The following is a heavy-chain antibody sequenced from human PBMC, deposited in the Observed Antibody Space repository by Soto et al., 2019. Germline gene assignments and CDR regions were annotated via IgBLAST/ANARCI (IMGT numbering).Heavy chain of an antibody. J-gene: IGHJ5*02. CDR3: ARVPLIFGVGIRAWFDP. Sequence: SETLSLTCTVSGGSISNGDYYWSCIRQPPGKGLEWIGYIYYSGSTYHNPSLKSRVTISVDTSKNQFSLKLSSVTAADTAVYYCARVPLIFGVGIRAWFDPWGQGTLVTVS. CDR1: GGSISNGDYY. CDR2: IYYSGST. V-gene: IGHV4-30-4*01. D-gene: IGHD3-3*01.